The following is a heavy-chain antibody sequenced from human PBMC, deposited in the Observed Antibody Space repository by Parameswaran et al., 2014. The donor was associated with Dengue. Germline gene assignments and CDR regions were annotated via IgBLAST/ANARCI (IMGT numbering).Heavy chain of an antibody. D-gene: IGHD6-13*01. CDR3: ARDATLYSSSTGGWFDP. V-gene: IGHV7-4-1*02. J-gene: IGHJ5*02. CDR2: INTNTGNP. Sequence: WVRQAPGQGLEWMGWINTNTGNPTYAQGFTGRFVFSLDTSVSTAYLQISSLKAEDTAVYYCARDATLYSSSTGGWFDPWGQGTLVTVSS.